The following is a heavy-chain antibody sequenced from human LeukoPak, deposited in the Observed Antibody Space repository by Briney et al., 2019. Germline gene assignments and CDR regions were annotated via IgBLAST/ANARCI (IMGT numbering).Heavy chain of an antibody. V-gene: IGHV4-31*03. J-gene: IGHJ3*02. CDR2: IYYTGST. CDR3: AKDRGHCSSTSCPLSAFDI. D-gene: IGHD2-2*01. Sequence: PSQTLSLTCTVSGGSFSSGGYYWVWIRQRPGKGLEWIVYIYYTGSTSYNPSLKSRLTIAVYTTKNQFSLKLSSVTAADTAVYYCAKDRGHCSSTSCPLSAFDIWGQGTMVTVSS. CDR1: GGSFSSGGYY.